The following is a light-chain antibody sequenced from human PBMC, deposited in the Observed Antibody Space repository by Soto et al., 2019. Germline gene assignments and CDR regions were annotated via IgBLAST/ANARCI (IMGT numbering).Light chain of an antibody. CDR3: QSYDDSLSVHYV. Sequence: QSVLTQPPSVSGAPGQRVTISCTGSSSNIGSTYDVQWYQQLPGTAPKLLIHGNTDRPSGVPDRVYGSKSGTSASLAITGLQADDEADYYCQSYDDSLSVHYVFGTGTKVTVL. J-gene: IGLJ1*01. CDR1: SSNIGSTYD. V-gene: IGLV1-40*01. CDR2: GNT.